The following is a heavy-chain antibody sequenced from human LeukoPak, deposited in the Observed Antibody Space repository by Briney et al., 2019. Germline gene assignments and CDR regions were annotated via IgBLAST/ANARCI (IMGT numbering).Heavy chain of an antibody. Sequence: GGSLRLSCAASGFTFSSYGMHWVRQAPGKGLEWVAVIWYDGSNKYYADSEKGRFTISRDNSKNTLYLQMNSLRAEDTAVYYCARDRGGVVVPAAILDYWGQGTLVTVSS. D-gene: IGHD2-2*01. V-gene: IGHV3-33*01. CDR1: GFTFSSYG. J-gene: IGHJ4*02. CDR3: ARDRGGVVVPAAILDY. CDR2: IWYDGSNK.